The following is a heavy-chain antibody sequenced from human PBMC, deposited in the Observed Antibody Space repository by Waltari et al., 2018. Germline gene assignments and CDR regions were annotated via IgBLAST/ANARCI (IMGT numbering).Heavy chain of an antibody. CDR1: GYTFTGYY. Sequence: QVQLVQSGPEVKKPGASVKVSCKASGYTFTGYYMHWVRQAPGQGLEWMGWINPNSGGTNYAQKFQGRVTMTRDTSISTAYMELSRLRSDDTAVYYCARSISAAAGIDAFDIWGQGTMVTVSS. CDR3: ARSISAAAGIDAFDI. V-gene: IGHV1-2*02. D-gene: IGHD6-13*01. J-gene: IGHJ3*02. CDR2: INPNSGGT.